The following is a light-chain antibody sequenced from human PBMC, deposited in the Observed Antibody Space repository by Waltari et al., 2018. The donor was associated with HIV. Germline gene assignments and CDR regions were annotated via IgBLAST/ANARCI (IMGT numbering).Light chain of an antibody. J-gene: IGKJ5*01. V-gene: IGKV3-20*01. CDR3: QQYGSSPLSIT. Sequence: EIVLTQSPGTLSLSPGERATLSCRASQSVSSSYLAWYQQKPGQAPRLLIYGASSRATGIPDRFSGSGSGTDFTLTISRLEPEDFAVYYCQQYGSSPLSITFDQGTRLEIK. CDR1: QSVSSSY. CDR2: GAS.